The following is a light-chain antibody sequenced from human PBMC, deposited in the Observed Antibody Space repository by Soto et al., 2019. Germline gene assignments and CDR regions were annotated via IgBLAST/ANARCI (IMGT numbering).Light chain of an antibody. Sequence: IVLTQSPAILALSPGARAPLSCRARQSVSSSYLAWYQHKPGQAPRLLIHGASSRATGIPDRFSGSGSGTDFTLTISRLEPEDCAVYYCQQYGRSPLTFGGGTKVDIK. CDR2: GAS. CDR1: QSVSSSY. V-gene: IGKV3-20*01. J-gene: IGKJ4*01. CDR3: QQYGRSPLT.